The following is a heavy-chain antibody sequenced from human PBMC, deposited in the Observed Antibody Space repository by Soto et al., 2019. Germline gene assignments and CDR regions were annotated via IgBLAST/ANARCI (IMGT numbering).Heavy chain of an antibody. D-gene: IGHD3-10*01. CDR3: ARGQGLLWFGESSIYWAFDI. J-gene: IGHJ3*02. CDR1: GYTFTSYD. V-gene: IGHV1-8*01. CDR2: MNPNSGNT. Sequence: ASVKVSCKASGYTFTSYDINWVRQATGQGLEWMGWMNPNSGNTGYAQKFQGRVTMTRNTSISTAYMELSSLRSEDTAVYYCARGQGLLWFGESSIYWAFDIWGQGTMVTVSS.